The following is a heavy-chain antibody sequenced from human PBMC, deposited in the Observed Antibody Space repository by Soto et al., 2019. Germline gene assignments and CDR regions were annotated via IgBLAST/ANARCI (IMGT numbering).Heavy chain of an antibody. J-gene: IGHJ4*02. CDR3: ARGDLPDYYYDSSGYYPLDY. CDR1: GYTFTSYG. D-gene: IGHD3-22*01. V-gene: IGHV1-18*01. CDR2: ISAYNGNT. Sequence: ASVKVSCKASGYTFTSYGISWVRQAPGQGLEWMGWISAYNGNTNYAQKLQGRVTMTTDTSTSTAYMELRSLRSDDTAVYYCARGDLPDYYYDSSGYYPLDYWGQGTLLTVSS.